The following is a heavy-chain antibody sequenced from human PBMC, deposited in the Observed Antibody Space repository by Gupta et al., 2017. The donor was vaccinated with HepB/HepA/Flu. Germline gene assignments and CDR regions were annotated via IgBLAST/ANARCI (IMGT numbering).Heavy chain of an antibody. CDR3: VHRPIILGPGTSWFDP. D-gene: IGHD6-13*01. CDR2: IYWDDDK. J-gene: IGHJ5*02. CDR1: GFSLTTDEVG. V-gene: IGHV2-5*02. Sequence: QITLKESGPTLVSPTQPLTLTCTFSGFSLTTDEVGVGWIRQHPGKALEWLALIYWDDDKRYNPSLKSRLTITKDTSKNQVVLTMTNMDPADTATYFCVHRPIILGPGTSWFDPWGQGTLVTVSS.